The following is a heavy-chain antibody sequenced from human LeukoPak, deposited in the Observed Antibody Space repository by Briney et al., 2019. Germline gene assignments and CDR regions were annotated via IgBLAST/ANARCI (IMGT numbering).Heavy chain of an antibody. CDR3: ARLGGYSSSRKTKFDY. J-gene: IGHJ4*02. V-gene: IGHV4-4*02. D-gene: IGHD6-13*01. CDR2: IYHSGST. CDR1: GGSTSSSNW. Sequence: SETLSLTCAVSGGSTSSSNWWSWVRQPPGKGLEWIGEIYHSGSTNYNPSLKSRVTISVDKSKNQFSLKLSSVTAADTAVYYCARLGGYSSSRKTKFDYWGQGTLVTVSS.